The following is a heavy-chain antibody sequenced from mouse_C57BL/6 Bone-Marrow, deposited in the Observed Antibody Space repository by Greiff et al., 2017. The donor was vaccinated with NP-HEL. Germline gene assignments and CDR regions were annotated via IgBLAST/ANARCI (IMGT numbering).Heavy chain of an antibody. V-gene: IGHV5-6*01. D-gene: IGHD3-2*02. J-gene: IGHJ2*01. Sequence: SVKGRFTISRDNAKNTLYLQMSSLKSEDTAMYYCARQTAQATDYWGQGTTLTVSS. CDR3: ARQTAQATDY.